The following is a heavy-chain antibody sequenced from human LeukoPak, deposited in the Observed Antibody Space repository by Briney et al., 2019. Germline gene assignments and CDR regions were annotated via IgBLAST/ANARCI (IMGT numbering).Heavy chain of an antibody. CDR2: ISGGGGST. CDR3: AKVPEMATIRNSDL. CDR1: GFTFSSYA. D-gene: IGHD5-24*01. V-gene: IGHV3-23*01. J-gene: IGHJ2*01. Sequence: GGSLRLSCAASGFTFSSYAMSWVRQAPGKGLEWVSAISGGGGSTYYADSVKGRFTISRHNSKNTLYLQMSSLRAEDTAIYYCAKVPEMATIRNSDLGGRGTLVTVSS.